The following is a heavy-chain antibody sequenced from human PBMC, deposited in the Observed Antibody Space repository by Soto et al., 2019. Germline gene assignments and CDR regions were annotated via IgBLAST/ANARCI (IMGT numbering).Heavy chain of an antibody. J-gene: IGHJ3*02. CDR2: ISAYNGNT. D-gene: IGHD3-3*01. Sequence: ASVKVSCKASGYTFTSYGISWVRQAPGQGLEWMGWISAYNGNTNYAQKLQGRVTMTTDTSTSTAYMELRSLRSDDTAVYSCARLNGFWSGYYRDAFDIWGQGTMVTVSS. CDR1: GYTFTSYG. CDR3: ARLNGFWSGYYRDAFDI. V-gene: IGHV1-18*04.